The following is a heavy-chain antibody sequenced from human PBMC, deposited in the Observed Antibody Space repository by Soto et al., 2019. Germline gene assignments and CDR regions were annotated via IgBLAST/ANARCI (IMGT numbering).Heavy chain of an antibody. D-gene: IGHD4-17*01. CDR2: ISYDGSNK. CDR1: GFTFSSYG. CDR3: ARYGDYLFDY. V-gene: IGHV3-30*03. J-gene: IGHJ4*02. Sequence: QMQLVESGGGVVQPGRSLRLSCAASGFTFSSYGMHWVRQAPGKGLEWVAVISYDGSNKYYADSVKGRFTISRDNSKNTLYLQMNSLRAEDTAVYYCARYGDYLFDYWGQGTLVTVSS.